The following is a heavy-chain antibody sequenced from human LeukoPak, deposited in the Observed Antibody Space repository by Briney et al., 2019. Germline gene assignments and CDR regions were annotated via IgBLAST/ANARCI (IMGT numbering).Heavy chain of an antibody. Sequence: PPQTLSLTCTVSGGSISSGSYYWSWIRQPAGKGLEWIGRIYTSGSTNYNPSLKSRVTISVDTSKNQFSLKLSSVTAADTAVYYCARELPQAVAGTTVDYWGQGTLVTVSS. D-gene: IGHD6-19*01. V-gene: IGHV4-61*02. CDR1: GGSISSGSYY. J-gene: IGHJ4*02. CDR2: IYTSGST. CDR3: ARELPQAVAGTTVDY.